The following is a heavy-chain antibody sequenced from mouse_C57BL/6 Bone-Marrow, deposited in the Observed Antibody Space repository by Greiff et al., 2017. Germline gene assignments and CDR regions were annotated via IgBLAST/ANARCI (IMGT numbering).Heavy chain of an antibody. CDR3: TEGRSFDY. J-gene: IGHJ2*01. CDR1: GFTFSNYW. V-gene: IGHV6-3*01. Sequence: EVKLMESGGGLVQPGGSMKLSCVASGFTFSNYWMNWVRQSPEKGLAWVAQIRLKSDNYATHYAESVKGRFTISRDDSKSSVYLQMNNLRAEDTGIYYCTEGRSFDYWGQGTTLTVSS. D-gene: IGHD1-1*01. CDR2: IRLKSDNYAT.